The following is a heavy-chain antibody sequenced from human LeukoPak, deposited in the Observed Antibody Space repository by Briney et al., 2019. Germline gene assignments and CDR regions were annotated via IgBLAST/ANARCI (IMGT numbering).Heavy chain of an antibody. Sequence: SETLSLTCTVSGGSISSYYWSWIRQPPGKGLEWIGYIYYSGSTNYNPSLKSRVTISVDTSKNQFSLNLSSVTPADTAVYYCARDLYNWLDPWGQGTLVTVSS. CDR3: ARDLYNWLDP. V-gene: IGHV4-59*01. J-gene: IGHJ5*02. CDR1: GGSISSYY. CDR2: IYYSGST.